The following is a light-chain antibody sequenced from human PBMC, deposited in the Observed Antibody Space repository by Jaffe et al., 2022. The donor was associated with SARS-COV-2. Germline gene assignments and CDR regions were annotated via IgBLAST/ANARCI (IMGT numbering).Light chain of an antibody. J-gene: IGKJ2*01. Sequence: EIVLTQSPGTLSLSPGERATLSCRASQSISSSSLAWYQQKPGQAPRLFIYGASSRATGVPDRFSGSGSGTDFTLTISRLEPEDFAVYYCQQYGSSPYMYTFGQGTKLEIK. CDR1: QSISSSS. CDR3: QQYGSSPYMYT. CDR2: GAS. V-gene: IGKV3-20*01.